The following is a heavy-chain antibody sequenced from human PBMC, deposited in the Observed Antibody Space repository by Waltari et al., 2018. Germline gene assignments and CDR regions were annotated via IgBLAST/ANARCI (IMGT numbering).Heavy chain of an antibody. CDR2: IYYSGST. V-gene: IGHV4-59*11. J-gene: IGHJ4*02. Sequence: QVQLQESGPGLVKPSETLSLTCTVSGGSISSHYWSWIRQPPGKGLEGIGYIYYSGSTNDNPSLKSRVTISVDTSKNQFSLKLSSVTAADTAVYYCARDMGGPEDWGQGTLVTVSS. CDR1: GGSISSHY. CDR3: ARDMGGPED. D-gene: IGHD3-16*01.